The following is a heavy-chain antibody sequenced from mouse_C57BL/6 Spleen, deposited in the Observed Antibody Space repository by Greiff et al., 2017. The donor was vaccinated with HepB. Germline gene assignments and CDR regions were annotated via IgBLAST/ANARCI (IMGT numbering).Heavy chain of an antibody. J-gene: IGHJ2*01. D-gene: IGHD2-4*01. CDR3: ARTQIYYDYEGFAY. CDR1: GYTFTSYW. V-gene: IGHV1-64*01. Sequence: VQLQQPGAELVKPGASVKLSCKASGYTFTSYWMHWVKQRPGQGLEWIGMIHPNSGSTNYNEKFKSKATLTVDKSSSTAYMQLSSLTSEDSAVYYCARTQIYYDYEGFAYWGQGTTLTVSS. CDR2: IHPNSGST.